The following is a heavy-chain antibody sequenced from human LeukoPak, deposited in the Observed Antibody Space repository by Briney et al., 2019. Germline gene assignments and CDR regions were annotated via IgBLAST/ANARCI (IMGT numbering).Heavy chain of an antibody. CDR2: SNPNSGGT. J-gene: IGHJ6*03. V-gene: IGHV1-2*02. Sequence: SVKLSCKASGYTVTGYYMHWVRQAPGQGLEWMGWSNPNSGGTKYAQKIQGRVTMTTDTSTSTAYMELRRLRSDDTAVYYCARAAETYYYDSRGPSDYYYYYMDVWGKGTTVTMSS. CDR1: GYTVTGYY. CDR3: ARAAETYYYDSRGPSDYYYYYMDV. D-gene: IGHD3-22*01.